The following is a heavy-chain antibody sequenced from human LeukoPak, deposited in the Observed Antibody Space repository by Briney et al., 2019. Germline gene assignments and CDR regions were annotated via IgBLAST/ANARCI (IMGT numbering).Heavy chain of an antibody. D-gene: IGHD4-17*01. CDR3: ASGTTVTNY. V-gene: IGHV4-34*01. Sequence: SETLSLTCAVYGGSFSGYYWSWIRQPPGKGLEWIGEINHSGSTNYNPSLKSRVTISVDTSKSQFSLKLSSVTAADTAVYYCASGTTVTNYWGQGTLVTVSS. CDR2: INHSGST. CDR1: GGSFSGYY. J-gene: IGHJ4*02.